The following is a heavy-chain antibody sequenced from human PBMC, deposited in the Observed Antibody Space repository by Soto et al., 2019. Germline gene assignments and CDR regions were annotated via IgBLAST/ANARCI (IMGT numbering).Heavy chain of an antibody. CDR3: ARNSGPGYSYGFSFDP. V-gene: IGHV4-59*01. D-gene: IGHD5-18*01. Sequence: PSETLSLTCTVSGGSISSYYWSWIRQPPGKGLEWIGYIYYSGSTNHNPSLKSRVTISVDTSKNQFSLKLSSVTAADTAVYYCARNSGPGYSYGFSFDPWGQGTLVTAPQ. J-gene: IGHJ5*02. CDR2: IYYSGST. CDR1: GGSISSYY.